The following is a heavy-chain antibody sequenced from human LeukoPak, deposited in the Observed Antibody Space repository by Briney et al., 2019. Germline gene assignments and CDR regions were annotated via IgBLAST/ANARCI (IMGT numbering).Heavy chain of an antibody. J-gene: IGHJ4*02. CDR1: GGSFSGYY. CDR3: ARGDFFGY. V-gene: IGHV4-34*01. D-gene: IGHD3-3*01. Sequence: SETLSLTCAVYGGSFSGYYWSWIRQPPGKGLEWVGEINHSGSTNYNPSLKSRVTISVDTSKNQFSLKLSSVTAADTAVYYCARGDFFGYWGQGTLVTVSS. CDR2: INHSGST.